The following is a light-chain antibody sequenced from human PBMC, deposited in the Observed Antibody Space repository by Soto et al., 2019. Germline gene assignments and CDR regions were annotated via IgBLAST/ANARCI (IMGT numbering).Light chain of an antibody. CDR3: QQYSNYWT. J-gene: IGKJ1*01. Sequence: DIQMTQSPSTLSASVGDRVTITCRASQGISTWLAWYQKKPGKAPKLLIYKASSLESGVPSRFSGSGSGTEFTLTISSLQPDDFANYYCQQYSNYWTFGQGTKVEIK. CDR2: KAS. V-gene: IGKV1-5*03. CDR1: QGISTW.